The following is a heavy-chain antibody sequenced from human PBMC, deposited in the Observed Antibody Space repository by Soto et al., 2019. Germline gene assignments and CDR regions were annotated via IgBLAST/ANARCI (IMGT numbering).Heavy chain of an antibody. Sequence: KPSETLSLTCTVSGGSISSGGYYWSWIRQHPGKGLEWIGYIYYSGSTYYNPSLESRVTISVDTSKNQFSLKLSSVTAADTAVYYCARDKVDGGYSYGYYYYGMDVWGQGTTVTVSS. J-gene: IGHJ6*02. CDR3: ARDKVDGGYSYGYYYYGMDV. CDR1: GGSISSGGYY. D-gene: IGHD5-18*01. V-gene: IGHV4-31*03. CDR2: IYYSGST.